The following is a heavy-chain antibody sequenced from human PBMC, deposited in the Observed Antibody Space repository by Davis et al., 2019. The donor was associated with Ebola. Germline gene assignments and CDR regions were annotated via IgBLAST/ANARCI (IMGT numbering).Heavy chain of an antibody. V-gene: IGHV1-18*01. D-gene: IGHD3-16*01. CDR1: GYTFTSYG. J-gene: IGHJ4*02. CDR3: ARDLGDLTHATVFDY. Sequence: AASVKVSCKASGYTFTSYGISWVRQAPGQGLEWMGWISAYNGNTNYAQKLQGRVTMTTDTSTSTAYMELRSLRSDDTAVYYCARDLGDLTHATVFDYWGQGTLVTVSS. CDR2: ISAYNGNT.